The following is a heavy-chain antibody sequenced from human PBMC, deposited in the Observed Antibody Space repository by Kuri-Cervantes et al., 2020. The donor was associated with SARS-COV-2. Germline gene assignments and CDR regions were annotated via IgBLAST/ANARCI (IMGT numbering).Heavy chain of an antibody. CDR2: ISGSGGST. D-gene: IGHD2-8*01. Sequence: LSLTCAASGFTFSSHAMSCVRQAPGKGLEWVSAISGSGGSTYYADSVRGRFTISKDNSKNTLYLQMTSLRAEDTAVYYCARTVAGGFLGSTLSAKYYYYSTDVWGQGTTVTVSS. CDR3: ARTVAGGFLGSTLSAKYYYYSTDV. CDR1: GFTFSSHA. V-gene: IGHV3-23*01. J-gene: IGHJ6*02.